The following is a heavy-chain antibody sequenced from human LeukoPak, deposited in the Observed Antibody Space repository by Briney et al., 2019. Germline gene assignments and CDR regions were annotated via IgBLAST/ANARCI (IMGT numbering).Heavy chain of an antibody. Sequence: GGSLRLSCAASGFTFSSYAMIWVRQAPGKGLEWVSAISGSGGSTYYADSVRGRFTVSRDNSKNTLYLQMESLRVEDTAVYYCQARHGYWGHGTLVTVSS. J-gene: IGHJ4*01. V-gene: IGHV3-23*01. CDR1: GFTFSSYA. D-gene: IGHD6-6*01. CDR2: ISGSGGST. CDR3: QARHGY.